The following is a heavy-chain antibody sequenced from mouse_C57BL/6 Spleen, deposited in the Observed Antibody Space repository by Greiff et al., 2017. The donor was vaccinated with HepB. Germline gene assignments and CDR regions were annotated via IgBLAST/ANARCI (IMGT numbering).Heavy chain of an antibody. Sequence: VQLQQSGAELVMPGASVKLSCKASGYTFTSYWMHWVKQRPGQGLEWIGEIDPSDSYTNYNQKFKGKSTLTVDKSSRTAYMQLSSLTSDDSAVYYCARLTTVVFDYWGQGTTLTVSS. CDR3: ARLTTVVFDY. V-gene: IGHV1-69*01. J-gene: IGHJ2*01. D-gene: IGHD1-1*01. CDR1: GYTFTSYW. CDR2: IDPSDSYT.